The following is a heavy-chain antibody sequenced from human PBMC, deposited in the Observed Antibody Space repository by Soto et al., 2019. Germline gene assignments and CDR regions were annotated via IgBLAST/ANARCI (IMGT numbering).Heavy chain of an antibody. V-gene: IGHV1-8*01. J-gene: IGHJ4*02. CDR3: FTGTTHRGIDY. Sequence: GASVKVSCKASGYTFTSYDINWVRQATGQGLEWMGWMNPNSGNTGYAQKCQGRVTMTRNTSISTAYMELSSLRSEDTAVYYCFTGTTHRGIDYWGQGTLVTVSS. D-gene: IGHD1-7*01. CDR2: MNPNSGNT. CDR1: GYTFTSYD.